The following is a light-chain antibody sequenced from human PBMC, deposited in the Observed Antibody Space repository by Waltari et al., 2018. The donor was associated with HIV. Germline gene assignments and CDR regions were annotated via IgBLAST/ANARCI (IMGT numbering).Light chain of an antibody. CDR1: SSDVGGYNS. CDR3: SSYTTTYTYV. CDR2: EVN. V-gene: IGLV2-14*03. J-gene: IGLJ1*01. Sequence: QSALTQPASVSGSPGQSITISCSGTSSDVGGYNSVSWYQQRPGKAPKLIIYEVNSRPSGLSYRFSASKSGNTASLTISGLQVEDEADYYCSSYTTTYTYVFGSGTKVTVL.